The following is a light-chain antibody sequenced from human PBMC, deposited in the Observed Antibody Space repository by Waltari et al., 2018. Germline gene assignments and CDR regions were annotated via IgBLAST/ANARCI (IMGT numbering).Light chain of an antibody. Sequence: DIVMTQSLDSLAVSLGERATINCKSSRTVLYDSNNKNYLAWYQQKPGQPPNLLIYCASTRKSGVPDRFSGSGSGTDFTLTISTLQAEDVAVYYCHQYYNTPYSYGQGTKLEIK. V-gene: IGKV4-1*01. CDR2: CAS. CDR1: RTVLYDSNNKNY. J-gene: IGKJ2*03. CDR3: HQYYNTPYS.